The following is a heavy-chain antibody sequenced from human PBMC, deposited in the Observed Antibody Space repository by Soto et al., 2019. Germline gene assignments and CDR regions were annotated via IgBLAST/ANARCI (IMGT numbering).Heavy chain of an antibody. Sequence: GGSLRLSCAASGFTFSSYWMSWVRQAPGKGLEWVANIKQDGSEKYYVDSVKGRFTISRDNAKNSLYLQMNSLRAEDTAVYYCARDNYYGSGSYRPRDAFDIWGQGTRVTVSS. V-gene: IGHV3-7*01. J-gene: IGHJ3*02. CDR1: GFTFSSYW. D-gene: IGHD3-10*01. CDR3: ARDNYYGSGSYRPRDAFDI. CDR2: IKQDGSEK.